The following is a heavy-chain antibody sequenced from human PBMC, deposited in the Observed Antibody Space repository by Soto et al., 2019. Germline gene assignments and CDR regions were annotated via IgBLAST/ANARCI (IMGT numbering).Heavy chain of an antibody. CDR3: ARGGLLPDY. CDR1: GGSISSGGYS. J-gene: IGHJ4*02. CDR2: FSHSGST. D-gene: IGHD6-19*01. Sequence: QLQLQESGSGLVKPSQTLSLTCAVSGGSISSGGYSWSWIRQPPGKGLEWIGYFSHSGSTYYNPSLKSRVTVSVDRSKNQFSLKRSSVTAADTAMYYCARGGLLPDYWGQGTLVTVSS. V-gene: IGHV4-30-2*01.